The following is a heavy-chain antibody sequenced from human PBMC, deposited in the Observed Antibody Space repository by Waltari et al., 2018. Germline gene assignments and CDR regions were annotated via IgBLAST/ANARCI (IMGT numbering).Heavy chain of an antibody. Sequence: WIRQPPGKGLGWIGEINHRGTIIYDPSLRSRVTISVDTSKNQFSLRLNSVTAADTAVYYCAQKYYEILSFVFSFDYWGQGTLVTVSS. J-gene: IGHJ4*02. D-gene: IGHD3-9*01. CDR2: INHRGTI. V-gene: IGHV4-34*01. CDR3: AQKYYEILSFVFSFDY.